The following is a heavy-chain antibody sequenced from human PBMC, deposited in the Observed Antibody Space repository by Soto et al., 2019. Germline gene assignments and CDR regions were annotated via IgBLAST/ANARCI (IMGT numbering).Heavy chain of an antibody. J-gene: IGHJ4*02. CDR3: ASLRSGWGIDY. CDR2: IYHSGST. Sequence: SETLSLTFAVSGGSISSGGYSWSWIRQPPGKGLEWIGYIYHSGSTYYNPSLKSRVTISVDRSKNQFSLKLSSVTAADTAVYYCASLRSGWGIDYWGQGTLVTVS. V-gene: IGHV4-30-2*01. D-gene: IGHD6-19*01. CDR1: GGSISSGGYS.